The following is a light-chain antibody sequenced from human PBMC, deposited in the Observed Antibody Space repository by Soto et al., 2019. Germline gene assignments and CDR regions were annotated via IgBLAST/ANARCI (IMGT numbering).Light chain of an antibody. CDR3: CSYAGRSTVI. Sequence: QSALTQPASVSGSLGRSITISCTGTSGEIGTYNLVSWYQQHPGRAPKLIIFEVNKRPSGVSNRFSASKSGNTASLAISGLQAEDEADYDCCSYAGRSTVICGGGTHLTVL. CDR1: SGEIGTYNL. CDR2: EVN. J-gene: IGLJ2*01. V-gene: IGLV2-23*02.